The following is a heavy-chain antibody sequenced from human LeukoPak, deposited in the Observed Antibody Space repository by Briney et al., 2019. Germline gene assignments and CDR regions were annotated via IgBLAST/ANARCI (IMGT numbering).Heavy chain of an antibody. CDR1: GYSFTNYW. J-gene: IGHJ6*03. CDR2: IYPGDSDT. V-gene: IGHV5-51*01. CDR3: AKHGTSSSSSYYYFFYHMDD. D-gene: IGHD2-2*01. Sequence: GESLKISCRGSGYSFTNYWISWVRQMPGKGLEWMGIIYPGDSDTRYSPSFEGQVTISADKSINTAYLQWSSLKASDTAMYYCAKHGTSSSSSYYYFFYHMDDWGKGTTVTVSS.